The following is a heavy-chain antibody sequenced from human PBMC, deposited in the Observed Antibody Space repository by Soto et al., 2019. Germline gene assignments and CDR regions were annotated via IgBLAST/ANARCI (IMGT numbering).Heavy chain of an antibody. Sequence: KVSCKASGGTFSNYAISWVRQAPGQGLEWMGGIIPIFNTANYAQKFQGRVTITADKSTRTAYMELSSLRSEDTAVYYCARGLVVPAGIRYSYYGIDVWGQGTTVTVYS. J-gene: IGHJ6*02. CDR3: ARGLVVPAGIRYSYYGIDV. CDR2: IIPIFNTA. D-gene: IGHD2-2*01. V-gene: IGHV1-69*06. CDR1: GGTFSNYA.